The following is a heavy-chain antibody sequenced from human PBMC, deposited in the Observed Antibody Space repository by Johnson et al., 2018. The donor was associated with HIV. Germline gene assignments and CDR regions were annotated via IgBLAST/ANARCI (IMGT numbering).Heavy chain of an antibody. CDR1: GFTFSSYG. Sequence: VQLVESGGGVVQPGGSLRLSCAASGFTFSSYGMHWVRQAPGKGLEWVAVISYDGSNKYYADSVKGRFTISRDNSKNTLYLQMNSLRAEDTAVYYCAKGISVYADAFDIWGQGTMVTVSS. J-gene: IGHJ3*02. CDR3: AKGISVYADAFDI. CDR2: ISYDGSNK. V-gene: IGHV3-30*18. D-gene: IGHD2-8*01.